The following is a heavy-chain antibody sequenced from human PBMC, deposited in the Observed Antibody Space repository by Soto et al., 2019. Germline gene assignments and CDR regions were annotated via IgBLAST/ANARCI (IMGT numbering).Heavy chain of an antibody. CDR2: ISDDGRNI. V-gene: IGHV3-30*18. CDR3: AKDAAYGDFGRLIGWLS. J-gene: IGHJ5*02. Sequence: QVQLVESGGGVVQPGRSLRLSCAASGISFSNYGMHWVRQAPGKGLEWVGVISDDGRNIHDGDSVKGRVSISRDNSKNTLYLQRNSLRGEDTAVYYCAKDAAYGDFGRLIGWLSWGQGTLVTVSS. CDR1: GISFSNYG. D-gene: IGHD4-17*01.